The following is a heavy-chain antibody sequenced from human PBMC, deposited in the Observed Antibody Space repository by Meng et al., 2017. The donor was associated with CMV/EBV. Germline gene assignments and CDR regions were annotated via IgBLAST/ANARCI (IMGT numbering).Heavy chain of an antibody. CDR1: GYSISSGYY. V-gene: IGHV4-38-2*02. D-gene: IGHD1-20*01. CDR3: AREVVGITGRHDAFDI. Sequence: SETLSLTCTVSGYSISSGYYWGWIRQPPGKGLEWIGSIYHSGSTYYNPSLKSRVTISVDTSKNQFSLKLSSVTAADTAVYYCAREVVGITGRHDAFDIWGQGTMVTVSS. CDR2: IYHSGST. J-gene: IGHJ3*02.